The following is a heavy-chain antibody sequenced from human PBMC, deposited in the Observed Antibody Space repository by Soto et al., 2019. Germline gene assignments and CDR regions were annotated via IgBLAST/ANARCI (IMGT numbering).Heavy chain of an antibody. V-gene: IGHV1-8*01. D-gene: IGHD4-17*01. J-gene: IGHJ5*02. CDR3: ARAPDYGDFGRWFDP. CDR2: MNPDSGKT. Sequence: QVQLVQSGAEVRKPGASVKVSCKASGYTFTHFDINWVRQAPGHGLEWMGWMNPDSGKTAYAEKFRGRVTMTRNTSMSTAYMELTSLTSADTAFYSCARAPDYGDFGRWFDPWGQGTQVIVSS. CDR1: GYTFTHFD.